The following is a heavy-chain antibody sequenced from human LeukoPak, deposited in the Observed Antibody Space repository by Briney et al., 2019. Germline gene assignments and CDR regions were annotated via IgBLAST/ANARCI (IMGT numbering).Heavy chain of an antibody. CDR2: IWYDGSNK. V-gene: IGHV3-33*01. J-gene: IGHJ6*02. D-gene: IGHD3-9*01. Sequence: GGSLRLSCAASGFTFSSYGMHWVRQAPGKGLEWVAVIWYDGSNKYYADSVKGRFTISRDNSKNTMYLQMNSLRAEDTAVYYCARDKHDYDILTGSLGYYGMDVWGQGTTVTVSS. CDR1: GFTFSSYG. CDR3: ARDKHDYDILTGSLGYYGMDV.